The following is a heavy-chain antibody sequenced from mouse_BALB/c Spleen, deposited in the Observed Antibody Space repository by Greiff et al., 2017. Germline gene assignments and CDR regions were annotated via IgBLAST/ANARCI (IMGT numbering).Heavy chain of an antibody. Sequence: VQLQQSGGGLVQPGGSRKLSCAASGFTFSSFGMHWVRQAPEKGLEWVAYISSGSSTIYYADTVKGRFTISRDNPKNTLFLQMTSLRSEDTAMYYCARSRVLLREYYAMDYWGQGTSVTVSS. CDR3: ARSRVLLREYYAMDY. CDR1: GFTFSSFG. CDR2: ISSGSSTI. J-gene: IGHJ4*01. V-gene: IGHV5-17*02. D-gene: IGHD1-1*01.